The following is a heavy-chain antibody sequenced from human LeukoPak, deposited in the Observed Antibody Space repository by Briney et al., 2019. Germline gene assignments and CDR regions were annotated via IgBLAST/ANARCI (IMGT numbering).Heavy chain of an antibody. Sequence: ASVKVSCKASGGTFSSYAISWVRQAPGQGLEWMGGIIPIFGTANYAQKFQGRVTITADESTSTAYMELSSLRSEDTAVYYCARDSNYYDSRGYYSWGQGVLVTVSS. CDR2: IIPIFGTA. D-gene: IGHD3-22*01. V-gene: IGHV1-69*13. CDR1: GGTFSSYA. CDR3: ARDSNYYDSRGYYS. J-gene: IGHJ4*02.